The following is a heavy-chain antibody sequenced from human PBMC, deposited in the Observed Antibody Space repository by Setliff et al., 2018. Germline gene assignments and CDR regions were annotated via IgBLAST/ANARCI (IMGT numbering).Heavy chain of an antibody. Sequence: ASVKVSCKASGYTFINYEINWVRQATGQGLEWMGGMNPNNGNTGYAQKFQGRVTMTRNTSISTAYMELSSLRSEDTAVYYCARAPYPYSSNWYTVGDYWGQGTMVTVSS. V-gene: IGHV1-8*02. CDR2: MNPNNGNT. CDR1: GYTFINYE. J-gene: IGHJ4*02. CDR3: ARAPYPYSSNWYTVGDY. D-gene: IGHD6-13*01.